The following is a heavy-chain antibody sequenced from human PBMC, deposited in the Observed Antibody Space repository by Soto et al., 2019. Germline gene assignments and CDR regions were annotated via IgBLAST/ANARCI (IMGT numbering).Heavy chain of an antibody. D-gene: IGHD3-10*01. CDR2: INAGNGNT. Sequence: ASVKVSCKASGYTFTSYAMHWVRQAPGQRLEWMGWINAGNGNTKYSQKFQGRVTITRDTSASTAYMELSSLRSEDTAVYYCARDKRYYGSGSPFDYWGQGTQVTVSS. CDR3: ARDKRYYGSGSPFDY. V-gene: IGHV1-3*01. J-gene: IGHJ4*02. CDR1: GYTFTSYA.